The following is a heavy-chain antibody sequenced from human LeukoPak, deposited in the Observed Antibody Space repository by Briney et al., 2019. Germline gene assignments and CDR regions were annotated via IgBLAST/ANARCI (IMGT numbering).Heavy chain of an antibody. D-gene: IGHD2/OR15-2a*01. CDR1: GFTFDDNA. J-gene: IGHJ4*02. Sequence: GGSLRLSCATSGFTFDDNAMHWVRQTPGKGLEWVSLISGDGGNTNYADSVKGRFTISRDNSKNFLFLQMDSLRPEDTALYYCTKDLYYDASTSFSTFDAWGQETLVTVSS. CDR3: TKDLYYDASTSFSTFDA. CDR2: ISGDGGNT. V-gene: IGHV3-43*02.